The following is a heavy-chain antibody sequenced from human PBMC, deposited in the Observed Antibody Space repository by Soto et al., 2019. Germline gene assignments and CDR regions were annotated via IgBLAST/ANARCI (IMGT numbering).Heavy chain of an antibody. V-gene: IGHV1-18*01. CDR1: GYSFISYD. CDR3: ARSGDSGWNYLDY. J-gene: IGHJ4*02. D-gene: IGHD6-19*01. CDR2: ISAYTGNT. Sequence: QVHLVQSGPEVKKPGASVKVSCKASGYSFISYDITWVLQARGQGLEWMGWISAYTGNTNYAQKFQGRVTMTTDTSTSTAYMELRSLSSDDTAVYYCARSGDSGWNYLDYWGQGTLVTVSS.